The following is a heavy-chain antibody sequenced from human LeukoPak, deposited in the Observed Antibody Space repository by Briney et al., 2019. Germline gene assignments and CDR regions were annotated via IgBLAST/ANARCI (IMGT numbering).Heavy chain of an antibody. CDR1: GFTLSTHS. CDR3: ARHPANWNPGWFDP. CDR2: IRKTTNYI. V-gene: IGHV3-21*01. Sequence: GSLRLSCGASGFTLSTHSVNWVRQAPGKGLEWVASIRKTTNYIYYADSIKGRFTISRDDAKNSLYLQMNRLRADDTAVYYCARHPANWNPGWFDPWGQGTLVVVSS. D-gene: IGHD1-1*01. J-gene: IGHJ5*02.